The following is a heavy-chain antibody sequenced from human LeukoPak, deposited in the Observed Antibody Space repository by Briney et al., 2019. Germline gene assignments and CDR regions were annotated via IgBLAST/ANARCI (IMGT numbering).Heavy chain of an antibody. V-gene: IGHV1-69*01. CDR3: AKEGDTALVTGYFDL. J-gene: IGHJ2*01. CDR2: IIPIFGTA. Sequence: SVKVSCKASGGTFGSYVISWVRQAPGQGLDWMGGIIPIFGTAHYAQKFQGRLTITADESTSTVYMEMSSLRSEDTAMYYCAKEGDTALVTGYFDLWGRGTLVTVSA. D-gene: IGHD5-18*01. CDR1: GGTFGSYV.